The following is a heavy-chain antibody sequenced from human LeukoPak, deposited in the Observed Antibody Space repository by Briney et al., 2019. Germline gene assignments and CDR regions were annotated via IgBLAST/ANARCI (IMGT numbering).Heavy chain of an antibody. Sequence: ASVKVSCKASGYTFTSYAMNWVRQAPGQGLEWMGWINTNTGNPTYAQGFTGRFVFSLDTSVSTAYLQISSLKAEDTAVYYCARRGDYYGSGSYPPYWYFDLWGRGTLVTVSS. D-gene: IGHD3-10*01. J-gene: IGHJ2*01. CDR1: GYTFTSYA. CDR3: ARRGDYYGSGSYPPYWYFDL. V-gene: IGHV7-4-1*02. CDR2: INTNTGNP.